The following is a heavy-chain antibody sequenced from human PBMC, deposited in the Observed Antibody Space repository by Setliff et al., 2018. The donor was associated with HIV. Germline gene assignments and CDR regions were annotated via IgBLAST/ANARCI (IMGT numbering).Heavy chain of an antibody. D-gene: IGHD3-3*01. Sequence: GASVKVSCKAYGYTFTAYYMHWVRQAPGQGLEWMGWINPNSGGTNYAQKFRGRVTMTRDTSINTAHMYLSSLRSDDTAIYFCARGTDFWSGSSNFDYWGQGTQVTV. V-gene: IGHV1-2*02. CDR3: ARGTDFWSGSSNFDY. CDR1: GYTFTAYY. CDR2: INPNSGGT. J-gene: IGHJ4*02.